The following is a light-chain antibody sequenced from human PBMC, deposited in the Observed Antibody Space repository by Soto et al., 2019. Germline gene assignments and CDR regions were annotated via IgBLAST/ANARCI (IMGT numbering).Light chain of an antibody. CDR3: QQYGGSPYT. V-gene: IGKV3-20*01. J-gene: IGKJ2*01. Sequence: EIVLTQSPGTLSLSPGERATLSCRASQSVSSTSLAWYQQKPGQAPRLLIYGASSRATGNPDRFSGSGSGTDFTLIISRLEPEDFAVYFCQQYGGSPYTFGQGTKLEIK. CDR2: GAS. CDR1: QSVSSTS.